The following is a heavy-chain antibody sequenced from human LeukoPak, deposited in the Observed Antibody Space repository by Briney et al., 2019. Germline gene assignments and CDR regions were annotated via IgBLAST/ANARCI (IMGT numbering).Heavy chain of an antibody. CDR3: ARDSRVTNGDY. V-gene: IGHV1-2*02. J-gene: IGHJ4*02. Sequence: ASVKVSCKASRYTFTGYYMHWVRQAPGQGLEWVGLVNPKNGDTKYAQKFQGRVTMTRDTSVSTVYMELSRLRSDDTAVYYCARDSRVTNGDYWGQGTLVTVSS. CDR1: RYTFTGYY. D-gene: IGHD3-10*01. CDR2: VNPKNGDT.